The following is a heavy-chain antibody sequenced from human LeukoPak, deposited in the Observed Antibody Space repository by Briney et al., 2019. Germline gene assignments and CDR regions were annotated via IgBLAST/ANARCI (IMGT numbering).Heavy chain of an antibody. V-gene: IGHV3-7*03. CDR3: AKSLGSYGGSSVDY. D-gene: IGHD5-12*01. Sequence: GGSLRLSCAASGFTFTNSWMCWVRQAPGKGLEWLANINEAGSVTNYVHSVRGRFTISRDNAKNSLYLQMNSLRAEDTALYYCAKSLGSYGGSSVDYWGQGTLVTVSS. CDR2: INEAGSVT. CDR1: GFTFTNSW. J-gene: IGHJ4*02.